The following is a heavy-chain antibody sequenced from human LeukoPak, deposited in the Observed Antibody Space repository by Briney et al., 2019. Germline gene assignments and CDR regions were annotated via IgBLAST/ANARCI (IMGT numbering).Heavy chain of an antibody. CDR3: AKWPEGATPKFHY. CDR1: GFTFSSYA. CDR2: ISGSGGVT. D-gene: IGHD1-26*01. J-gene: IGHJ4*02. Sequence: GGSLRLSCAASGFTFSSYAMSWVRQAPRKGLEWVSTISGSGGVTYYPDPVRGRFTISRDNSKNTLHLQMDSLRAEDTAIYYCAKWPEGATPKFHYWGQGTLVTVSS. V-gene: IGHV3-23*01.